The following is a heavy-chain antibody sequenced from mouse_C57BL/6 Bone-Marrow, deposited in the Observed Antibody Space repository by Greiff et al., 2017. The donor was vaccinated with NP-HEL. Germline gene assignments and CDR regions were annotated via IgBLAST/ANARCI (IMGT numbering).Heavy chain of an antibody. CDR2: IYPRSGNT. Sequence: QVQLKESGAELARPGASVKLSCKASGYTFTSYGISWVKQRTGQGLEWIGEIYPRSGNTYYNEKFKGKATLTADKSSSTAYMELRSLTSEDSAVYFCARDYYGSRRFAYWGQGTLVTVSA. V-gene: IGHV1-81*01. CDR1: GYTFTSYG. J-gene: IGHJ3*01. CDR3: ARDYYGSRRFAY. D-gene: IGHD1-1*01.